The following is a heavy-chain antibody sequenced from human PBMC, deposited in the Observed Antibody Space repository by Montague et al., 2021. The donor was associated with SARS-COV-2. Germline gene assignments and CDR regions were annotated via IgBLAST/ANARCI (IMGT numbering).Heavy chain of an antibody. CDR1: GGSISSGNYY. CDR3: ARETYTSGWFQQFDY. V-gene: IGHV4-39*01. J-gene: IGHJ4*02. CDR2: IYYSGTT. Sequence: SETLSLTCTVSGGSISSGNYYWSWIRQPAGKGLEWIGSIYYSGTTYYNPSLQSRVTISVDTSKKQFSLKLSSVTAADTAVYYCARETYTSGWFQQFDYWGQGTLVTVSS. D-gene: IGHD6-19*01.